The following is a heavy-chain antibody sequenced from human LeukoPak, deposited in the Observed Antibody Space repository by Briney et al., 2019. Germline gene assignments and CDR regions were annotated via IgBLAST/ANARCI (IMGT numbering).Heavy chain of an antibody. J-gene: IGHJ4*02. Sequence: SETLSLTCTVSGGSISSYYWSWIRQPAGKGLEWIGRIHTSGSTNYNPSLKSRVTISVDKSKNQFSLKLSSVTAADTAVYYCARGAAAAGTDYWGQGTLVTVSS. CDR3: ARGAAAAGTDY. CDR1: GGSISSYY. V-gene: IGHV4-4*07. D-gene: IGHD6-13*01. CDR2: IHTSGST.